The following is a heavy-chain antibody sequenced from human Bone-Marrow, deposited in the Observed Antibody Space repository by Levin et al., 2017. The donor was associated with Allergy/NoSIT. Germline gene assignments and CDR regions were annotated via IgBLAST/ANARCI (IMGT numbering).Heavy chain of an antibody. V-gene: IGHV3-7*01. D-gene: IGHD3-3*01. Sequence: GGSLRLSCAASGFTFSSYWMSWVRQAPGKGLEWVANIKQDGSEKYYVDSVKGRFTISRDNAKNSLYLQMNSLRAEDTAVYYCARDARSTIFGVVIMGGADYWGQGTLVTVSS. CDR1: GFTFSSYW. CDR2: IKQDGSEK. J-gene: IGHJ4*02. CDR3: ARDARSTIFGVVIMGGADY.